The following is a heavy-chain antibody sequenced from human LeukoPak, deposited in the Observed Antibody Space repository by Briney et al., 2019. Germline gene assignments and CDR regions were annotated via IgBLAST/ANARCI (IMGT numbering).Heavy chain of an antibody. D-gene: IGHD4-17*01. CDR3: AKRTYGDYYFDY. J-gene: IGHJ4*02. V-gene: IGHV3-23*01. Sequence: PGGSLRLSCAASGFTFSSYVMSWVRQAPGKGLEWVSAISGSGGSTYYADSVKGPFTISRDNSKNTLYLQMNSLRAEDTAVYYCAKRTYGDYYFDYWGQGTLVTVSS. CDR2: ISGSGGST. CDR1: GFTFSSYV.